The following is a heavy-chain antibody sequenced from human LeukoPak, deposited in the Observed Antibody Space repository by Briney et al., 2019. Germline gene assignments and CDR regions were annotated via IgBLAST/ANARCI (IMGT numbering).Heavy chain of an antibody. V-gene: IGHV3-30*02. CDR3: AKDRNNIVVVPAASPLGY. CDR2: MQYDGSDI. CDR1: GFSFSNYG. D-gene: IGHD2-2*01. Sequence: GGSLRLSCVASGFSFSNYGTHWVRQAPGKGLEWVTFMQYDGSDIFYADSVRGRFTISRDNSKNTLYLQMNSLRAEDTAVYYCAKDRNNIVVVPAASPLGYWGQGTLVTVSS. J-gene: IGHJ4*02.